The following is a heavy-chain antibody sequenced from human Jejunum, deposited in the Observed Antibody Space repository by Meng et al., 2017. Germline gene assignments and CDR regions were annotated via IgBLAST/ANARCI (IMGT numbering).Heavy chain of an antibody. Sequence: GGSLRLSCAASGFTFGDYAMHWVRQAPGKGLEWVSTISWNSGSIVYADSVKGRFTISRDNAKNSLYLQMNSLRAEDMALYYCARGRGRFTGWYGFDYWGQGTLVTVSS. CDR1: GFTFGDYA. D-gene: IGHD6-19*01. V-gene: IGHV3-9*03. J-gene: IGHJ4*02. CDR3: ARGRGRFTGWYGFDY. CDR2: ISWNSGSI.